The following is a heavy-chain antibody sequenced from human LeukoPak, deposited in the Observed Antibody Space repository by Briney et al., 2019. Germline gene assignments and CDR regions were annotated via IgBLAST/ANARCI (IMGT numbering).Heavy chain of an antibody. Sequence: GGSLRLSCAASGFTFSNYAMHWVRQGLVKGLESMAVVSHDGIQTYYADSVKGRFTISRDNSKSTLFLQMNSLRAEDTAVYYCARAYCGGDCPLGYWGQGTLVTVSS. CDR2: VSHDGIQT. V-gene: IGHV3-30-3*01. J-gene: IGHJ4*02. CDR1: GFTFSNYA. CDR3: ARAYCGGDCPLGY. D-gene: IGHD2-21*02.